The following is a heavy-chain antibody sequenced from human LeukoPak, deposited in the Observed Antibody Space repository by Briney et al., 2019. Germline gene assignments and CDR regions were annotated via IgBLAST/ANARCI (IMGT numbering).Heavy chain of an antibody. J-gene: IGHJ4*02. Sequence: KPGGSLRLSCAASGFSFSDYYMSWIRQAPGKGLEWISYISSSGSTKYYADSVKGRFTISRDNTKNSLYLQMNSLRAEDTAVYYCARVRGSYAFDHGGQGTLVTVSS. CDR2: ISSSGSTK. D-gene: IGHD3-16*01. CDR3: ARVRGSYAFDH. CDR1: GFSFSDYY. V-gene: IGHV3-11*01.